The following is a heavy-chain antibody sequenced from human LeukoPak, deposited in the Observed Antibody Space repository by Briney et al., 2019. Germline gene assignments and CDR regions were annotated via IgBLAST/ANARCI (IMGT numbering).Heavy chain of an antibody. J-gene: IGHJ4*02. CDR2: ISGSGGTT. D-gene: IGHD3-10*01. CDR3: AKRLGDY. Sequence: GGSLRLSCAASGFIVSSNYMTWVRQAPGKGLEWLSSISGSGGTTYYADSVKGRFTISRDDSKNTLYLQMSSLRAEDTAVYYCAKRLGDYWGQGTLVTVSS. V-gene: IGHV3-23*01. CDR1: GFIVSSNY.